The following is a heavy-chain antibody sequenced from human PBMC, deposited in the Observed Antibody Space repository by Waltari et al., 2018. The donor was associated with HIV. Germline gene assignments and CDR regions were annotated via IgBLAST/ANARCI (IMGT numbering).Heavy chain of an antibody. CDR1: GYTFIGYF. CDR3: HRPWDSDHWGSDL. D-gene: IGHD3-16*01. Sequence: QDQLIQSGTEVKEPGASLRVSCRASGYTFIGYFIHWVQQAPGQGLEWMGDLNPRSGDTEYAQKFRGRVTLTGDTSVNTAYLDLKGLRFDDTATYFCHRPWDSDHWGSDLWGQGTLVIVS. CDR2: LNPRSGDT. J-gene: IGHJ4*01. V-gene: IGHV1-2*02.